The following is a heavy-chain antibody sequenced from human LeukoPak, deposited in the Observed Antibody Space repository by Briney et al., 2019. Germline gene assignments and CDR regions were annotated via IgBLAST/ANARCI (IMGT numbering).Heavy chain of an antibody. Sequence: GVSVKVSCKASGYTFTGYYMHWVRQAPGQGLEWMGWINPNSGGTNYAQKFQGRVTMTRDTSISTAYMELSRLRSDDTAVYYCAGYGSGTDYYYGMDVWGQGTTVTVSS. CDR1: GYTFTGYY. V-gene: IGHV1-2*02. CDR2: INPNSGGT. J-gene: IGHJ6*02. CDR3: AGYGSGTDYYYGMDV. D-gene: IGHD3-10*01.